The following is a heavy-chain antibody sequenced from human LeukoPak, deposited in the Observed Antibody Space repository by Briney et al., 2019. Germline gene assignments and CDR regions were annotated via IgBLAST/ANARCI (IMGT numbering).Heavy chain of an antibody. Sequence: KSSETLSLTCTVSGGSISSYYWSWIRQPPGKGLEWIGYIYTSGSTNYNPSLKSRVTISVDTSKNQFSLKLSSVTAADTAVYYCARLSYDFWSGYYYFDYWGQGTLVTVSS. J-gene: IGHJ4*02. V-gene: IGHV4-4*09. CDR2: IYTSGST. D-gene: IGHD3-3*01. CDR1: GGSISSYY. CDR3: ARLSYDFWSGYYYFDY.